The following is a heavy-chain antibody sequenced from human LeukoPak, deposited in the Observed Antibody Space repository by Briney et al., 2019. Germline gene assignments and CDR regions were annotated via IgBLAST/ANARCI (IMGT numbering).Heavy chain of an antibody. CDR3: ARGPGGYSSSSPFDY. CDR1: GGSFSGYY. Sequence: SETLSLTCAVYGGSFSGYYWGWIRQPPGKGLEWIGEINHSGSTNYNPSLKSRVTISVDTSKNQFSLKLSSVTAADTAVYYCARGPGGYSSSSPFDYWGQGTLVTVSS. D-gene: IGHD6-6*01. CDR2: INHSGST. V-gene: IGHV4-34*01. J-gene: IGHJ4*02.